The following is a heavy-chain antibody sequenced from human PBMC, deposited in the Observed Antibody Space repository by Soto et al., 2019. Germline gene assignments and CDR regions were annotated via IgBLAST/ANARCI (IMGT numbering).Heavy chain of an antibody. CDR2: IHYSGST. Sequence: SETLSLTCTVSGGSIISDYWSWIRQPPGKGLEWIGYIHYSGSTNYNPSLKSRVTVSVDTSKNHVSLKLSSVTAADTAVYYCASHSSGAGVSWFGPWGQGTLVTVSS. CDR1: GGSIISDY. D-gene: IGHD6-19*01. V-gene: IGHV4-59*01. J-gene: IGHJ5*02. CDR3: ASHSSGAGVSWFGP.